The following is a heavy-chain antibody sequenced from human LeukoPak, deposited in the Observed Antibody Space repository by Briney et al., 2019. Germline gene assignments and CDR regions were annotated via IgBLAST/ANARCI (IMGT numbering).Heavy chain of an antibody. CDR1: GGSISNYY. CDR2: IYYSGST. J-gene: IGHJ2*01. V-gene: IGHV4-59*01. Sequence: PSETLSLTCTVSGGSISNYYGNWIRQPPGKGRECIGNIYYSGSTNYNPSLKSRGTISVDTYQNQFSVKLRYLTAADPAVYYCARRGANSGSYSHFDLWGRGTLVTVSS. CDR3: ARRGANSGSYSHFDL. D-gene: IGHD1-26*01.